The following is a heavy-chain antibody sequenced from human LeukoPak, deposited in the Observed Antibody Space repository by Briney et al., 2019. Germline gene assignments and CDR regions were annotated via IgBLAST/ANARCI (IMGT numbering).Heavy chain of an antibody. V-gene: IGHV4-39*01. CDR1: GDSISTSYY. CDR3: ARHGGSTGFWPSDY. J-gene: IGHJ4*02. CDR2: IYYSGST. D-gene: IGHD2-8*02. Sequence: SETLSLTCTVSGDSISTSYYWGWIRQPPGKGLEWIGSIYYSGSTYYNPSLKSRVTISVDTSKNQFSLRLNSVTAADTAVFYCARHGGSTGFWPSDYWGQGTLVTVSS.